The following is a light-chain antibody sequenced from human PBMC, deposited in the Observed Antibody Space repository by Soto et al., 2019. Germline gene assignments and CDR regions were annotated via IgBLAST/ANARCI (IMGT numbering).Light chain of an antibody. CDR1: SSDVGGYNY. Sequence: QSALTQPASVSGSPGQSITISFTGTSSDVGGYNYVSWYQQHPGKAPKLIIYEVSNRPSGVSNRFSGSKSGNTASLTISGLQAEDEADYYCSSYTSSSTLYVFGTGTRSPS. CDR2: EVS. J-gene: IGLJ1*01. V-gene: IGLV2-14*01. CDR3: SSYTSSSTLYV.